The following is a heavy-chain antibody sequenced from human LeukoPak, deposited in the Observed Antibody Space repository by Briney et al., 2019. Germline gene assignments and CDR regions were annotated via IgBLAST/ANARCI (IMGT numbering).Heavy chain of an antibody. V-gene: IGHV3-7*03. CDR1: GFTFSRYW. J-gene: IGHJ4*02. CDR2: IKEDGSAK. CDR3: AKGDSSGYYSPPAYFDY. D-gene: IGHD3-22*01. Sequence: GGSLRLSCAASGFTFSRYWMSWVRQAPGKGLERVANIKEDGSAKYYLDSVKGRFTISRDNAKNSLFLQMNSLRAEDTAVYYCAKGDSSGYYSPPAYFDYWGQGTLVTVSS.